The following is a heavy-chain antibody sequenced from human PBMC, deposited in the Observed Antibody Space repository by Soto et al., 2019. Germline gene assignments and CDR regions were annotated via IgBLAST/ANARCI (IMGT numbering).Heavy chain of an antibody. CDR3: ANLVTYYYDSSDAFDI. D-gene: IGHD3-22*01. V-gene: IGHV3-30*18. Sequence: SLRLSCAASGFTFSSYGMHWVRQAPGKGLGWVAVISYDGSNKYYADSVKGRFTISRDNSKNTLYLQMNSLRAEDTAVYYCANLVTYYYDSSDAFDIWGQGTMVTVSS. J-gene: IGHJ3*02. CDR1: GFTFSSYG. CDR2: ISYDGSNK.